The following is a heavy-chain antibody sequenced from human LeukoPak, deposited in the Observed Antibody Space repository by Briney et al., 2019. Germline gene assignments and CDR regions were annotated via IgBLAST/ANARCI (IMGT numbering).Heavy chain of an antibody. CDR1: GGSFSGYY. J-gene: IGHJ4*02. D-gene: IGHD6-19*01. V-gene: IGHV4-34*01. CDR3: ASSSIAVAGSDY. CDR2: INHSGST. Sequence: SETLSVTCAVYGGSFSGYYWSWIRQPPGKGLEWIGEINHSGSTNYNPSLKSRVTISVDTSKNQFSLKLSSVTAADTAVYYCASSSIAVAGSDYWGQGTLVTVSS.